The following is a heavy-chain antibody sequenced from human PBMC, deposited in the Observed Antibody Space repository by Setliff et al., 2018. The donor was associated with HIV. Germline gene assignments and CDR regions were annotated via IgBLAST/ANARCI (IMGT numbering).Heavy chain of an antibody. D-gene: IGHD2-2*02. Sequence: GFLRLSCAASGFILSDHHMDWVRQAPGKGLEWVGRIRKTYTTEYAASVKDRFTISRDDSTNSLYLQMNSLKTEDTAVYYCARGTSRYTESAFDMWGQGTLVTVSS. CDR3: ARGTSRYTESAFDM. CDR1: GFILSDHH. J-gene: IGHJ3*02. V-gene: IGHV3-72*01. CDR2: IRKTYTT.